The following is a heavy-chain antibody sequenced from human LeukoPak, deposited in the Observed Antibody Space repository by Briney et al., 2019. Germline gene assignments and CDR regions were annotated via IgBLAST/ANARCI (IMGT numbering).Heavy chain of an antibody. CDR1: GLTFSSYA. J-gene: IGHJ6*02. CDR3: AKYIGAGPLYGMDV. Sequence: GGSLRLSCAASGLTFSSYAMSWVRQAPGKGLEWVSAISGSGGSTYYADSVKGRFTISRDNSKNTLYLQMNSLRVEDTAVYYCAKYIGAGPLYGMDVWGQGTTVTVSS. CDR2: ISGSGGST. V-gene: IGHV3-23*01. D-gene: IGHD6-6*01.